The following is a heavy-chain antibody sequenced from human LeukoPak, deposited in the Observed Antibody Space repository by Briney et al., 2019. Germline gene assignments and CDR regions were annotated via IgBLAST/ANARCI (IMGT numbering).Heavy chain of an antibody. D-gene: IGHD4-11*01. CDR2: IYYTGST. V-gene: IGHV4-59*01. CDR1: GGSISSYY. Sequence: PSETLSLTCTVSGGSISSYYWSWIRQPPGKGLEWIGYIYYTGSTDYNPSLKSRVTISIDTSKKHFSLRLTSVTAADTAVYYCAREMFEGYSNYARWFDPWGQGTLVTVSS. J-gene: IGHJ5*02. CDR3: AREMFEGYSNYARWFDP.